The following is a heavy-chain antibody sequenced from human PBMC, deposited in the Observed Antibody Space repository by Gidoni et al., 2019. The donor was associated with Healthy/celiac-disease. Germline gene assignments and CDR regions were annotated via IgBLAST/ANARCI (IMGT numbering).Heavy chain of an antibody. CDR2: IIPICGTA. J-gene: IGHJ4*02. V-gene: IGHV1-69*01. CDR1: GGTFRSYA. CDR3: ARDNTVVAATNFFDY. Sequence: QVQRVQSGAEGKKRGYSVKVSCKASGGTFRSYAISWVRQAPGQGLEWMGGIIPICGTAHYAQKFQGRVTITADDSPSTAYMELSSLISEDTAVYYCARDNTVVAATNFFDYWGQGTLVTVSS. D-gene: IGHD2-15*01.